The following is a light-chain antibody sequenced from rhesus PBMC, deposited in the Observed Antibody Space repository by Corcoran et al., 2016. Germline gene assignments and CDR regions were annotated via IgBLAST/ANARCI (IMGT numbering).Light chain of an antibody. CDR3: QHNYGTPRT. J-gene: IGKJ1*01. CDR1: ENVNNY. CDR2: KAS. V-gene: IGKV1-74*01. Sequence: DIQMTQSPSSLSASVGDRVTITCRASENVNNYLNWYQQKPGKAPKLLIYKASTWQSGVTSRFSGSGCVTYYIFTISSLQAADFATYYCQHNYGTPRTFGQGNKVEIK.